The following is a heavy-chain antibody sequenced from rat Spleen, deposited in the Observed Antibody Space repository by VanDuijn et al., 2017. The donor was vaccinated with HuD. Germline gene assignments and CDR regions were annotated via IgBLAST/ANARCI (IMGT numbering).Heavy chain of an antibody. V-gene: IGHV5-58*01. J-gene: IGHJ4*01. D-gene: IGHD1-11*01. CDR1: GFTFGSYW. CDR2: INTDGGTT. CDR3: AKEGNYGGFSGIMDA. Sequence: EVQLVETGGGLVQPGRSLKLSCVASGFTFGSYWMYWIRQAPGKGLEWVSSINTDGGTTYYPDSVKGRFTISRDNAENTVYLQMNSLRSQDTATYYCAKEGNYGGFSGIMDAWGQGASVTVSS.